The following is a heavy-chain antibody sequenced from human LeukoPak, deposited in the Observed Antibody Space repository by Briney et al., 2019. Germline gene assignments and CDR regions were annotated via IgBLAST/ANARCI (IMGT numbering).Heavy chain of an antibody. V-gene: IGHV1-69*13. D-gene: IGHD3-22*01. CDR2: IIPIFGTA. Sequence: ASVKVSCKASGYTFTSYAISWVRQAPGQGLEWMGGIIPIFGTANYAQKFQGRVTITADESTSTAYMELSSLRSEDTAVYYCARAGRNYYDSSGYYDFDYWGQGTLVTVSS. CDR3: ARAGRNYYDSSGYYDFDY. J-gene: IGHJ4*02. CDR1: GYTFTSYA.